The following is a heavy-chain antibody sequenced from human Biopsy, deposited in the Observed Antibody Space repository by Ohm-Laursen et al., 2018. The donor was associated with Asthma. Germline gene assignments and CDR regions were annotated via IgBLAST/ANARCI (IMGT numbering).Heavy chain of an antibody. D-gene: IGHD2-21*01. Sequence: RSLRLSCTASGFTFSTYGMHWVRQAPGKGLEWVAFIAWDGINSYYADSVKGRFTISRDNSRSTLYLQKNSLRADDTAVYYCARAGESDLVGGLDVWGQGTTVIVS. CDR2: IAWDGINS. V-gene: IGHV3-30*03. J-gene: IGHJ6*02. CDR1: GFTFSTYG. CDR3: ARAGESDLVGGLDV.